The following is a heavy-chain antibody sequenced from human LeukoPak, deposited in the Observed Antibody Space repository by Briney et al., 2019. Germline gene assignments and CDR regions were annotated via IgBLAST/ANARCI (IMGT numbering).Heavy chain of an antibody. D-gene: IGHD3-22*01. CDR2: ISSSSSYI. Sequence: PGRSLRLSCAASGFTFSSYSMNWVRQAPGKGLEWVSSISSSSSYIYYADSVKGRFTISRDNAKNSLYLQMNSLRAEDTAVYYCARDSDSSGYCDYWGQGTLVTVSS. CDR3: ARDSDSSGYCDY. J-gene: IGHJ4*02. CDR1: GFTFSSYS. V-gene: IGHV3-21*01.